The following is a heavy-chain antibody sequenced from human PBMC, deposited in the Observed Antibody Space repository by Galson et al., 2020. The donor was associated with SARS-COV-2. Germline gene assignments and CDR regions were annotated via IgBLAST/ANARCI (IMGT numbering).Heavy chain of an antibody. CDR2: INWNGGST. D-gene: IGHD3-22*01. J-gene: IGHJ3*02. CDR1: GFTFDDYG. Sequence: GESLKISCAASGFTFDDYGMSWVRQAPGKGLEWVSGINWNGGSTGYADSVKGRFTISRDNAKNSLYLQMNSLRAEDTALYHCARVDSSGHQGAFDIWGQGTMVTVSS. CDR3: ARVDSSGHQGAFDI. V-gene: IGHV3-20*01.